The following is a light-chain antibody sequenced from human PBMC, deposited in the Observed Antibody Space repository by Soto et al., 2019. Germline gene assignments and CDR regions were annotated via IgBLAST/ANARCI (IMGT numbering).Light chain of an antibody. J-gene: IGKJ1*01. V-gene: IGKV3D-15*01. CDR1: ESVSSN. Sequence: EIVMRQSPAVLSVSPGERATLSCRASESVSSNLAWFQQKPGQAPRLLISDTSTRATGIPDRFSGSGSGTDFTLTVSSLQPEDFATYYCHQTDGFPQTVGQGTRWIS. CDR2: DTS. CDR3: HQTDGFPQT.